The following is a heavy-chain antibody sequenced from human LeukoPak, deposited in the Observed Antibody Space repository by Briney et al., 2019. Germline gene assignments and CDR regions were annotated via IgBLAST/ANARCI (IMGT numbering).Heavy chain of an antibody. J-gene: IGHJ4*02. V-gene: IGHV3-23*01. CDR3: AKVGSGWYSVAFDY. Sequence: GGSLRLSCAASGFTFSSYDMSWVRQAPGKGLEWVSAISGSGGSTYYADSVKGRFTISRDNSQNTLYLQMNSLRAEDSAVYYCAKVGSGWYSVAFDYWGQGTLLTVSS. D-gene: IGHD6-19*01. CDR2: ISGSGGST. CDR1: GFTFSSYD.